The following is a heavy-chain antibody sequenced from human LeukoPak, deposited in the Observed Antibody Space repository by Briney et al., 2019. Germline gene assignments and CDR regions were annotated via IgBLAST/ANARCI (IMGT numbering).Heavy chain of an antibody. CDR1: GYTFTDY. J-gene: IGHJ3*02. CDR3: ARGDFWSGLSI. Sequence: ASVKVSCKASGYTFTDYMHWVRQAPGQGFEWMGWINPNDGDTNYAQKFQGRVTMTRDTSISTAHMEVSRLRSDDTAVYYCARGDFWSGLSIWGQGTMVTVSS. CDR2: INPNDGDT. V-gene: IGHV1-2*02. D-gene: IGHD3-3*01.